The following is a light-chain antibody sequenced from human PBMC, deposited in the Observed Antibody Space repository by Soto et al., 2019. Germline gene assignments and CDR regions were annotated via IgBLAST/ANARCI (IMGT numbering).Light chain of an antibody. V-gene: IGKV1-5*01. CDR1: QSVSTS. CDR2: DAF. CDR3: EQSETYPLT. J-gene: IGKJ5*01. Sequence: DIRMTQSPSTLSASIGERVTITCRASQSVSTSLAWYQHRPGQAPNLLIYDAFTMMPGIPARFSGSGSGTDFTLTISSLQPGDFATYYCEQSETYPLTFGQGTRLEIK.